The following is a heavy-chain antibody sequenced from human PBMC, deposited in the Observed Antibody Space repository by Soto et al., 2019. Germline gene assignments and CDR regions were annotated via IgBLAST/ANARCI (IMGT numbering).Heavy chain of an antibody. D-gene: IGHD2-2*01. CDR1: GFSLSTSVEG. J-gene: IGHJ5*02. Sequence: SGPTLVNPTQTLTLTCTFSGFSLSTSVEGVGWIRQPPGKALEWLALIFWDDDKRYNSSLRSRLTITKATSKNQVVLTLTNMDPVDTATYYCAHRRDATVRVPAAISAWFDPWGQGTQVTVSS. CDR3: AHRRDATVRVPAAISAWFDP. CDR2: IFWDDDK. V-gene: IGHV2-5*02.